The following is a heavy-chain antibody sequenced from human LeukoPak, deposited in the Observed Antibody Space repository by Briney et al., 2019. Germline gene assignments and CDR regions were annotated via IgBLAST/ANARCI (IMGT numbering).Heavy chain of an antibody. V-gene: IGHV1-8*01. CDR3: ARDGTYVAVAGTGPYGMDV. CDR1: GYTFTSYD. J-gene: IGHJ6*02. D-gene: IGHD6-19*01. CDR2: MNPNSGNT. Sequence: ASVKVSCKASGYTFTSYDINWVRQAAGQGLEWMGWMNPNSGNTGYAQKFQGRVTMTRNTSISTAYMELSSLRSEDTAVYYCARDGTYVAVAGTGPYGMDVWGQGTTVTVS.